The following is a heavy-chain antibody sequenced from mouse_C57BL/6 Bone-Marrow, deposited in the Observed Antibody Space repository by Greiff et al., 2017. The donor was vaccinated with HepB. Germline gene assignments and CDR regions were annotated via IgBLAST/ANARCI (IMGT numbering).Heavy chain of an antibody. Sequence: EVQVVESGPELVKPGASVKMSCKASGYTFTDYNMHWVKQSHGKSLEWIGYINPNNGGTSYNQKFKGKATLTVNKSSSTAYMELRSLTSEDSAVYYCAPYDYDEGPSHYYAMDYWGQGTSVTVSS. J-gene: IGHJ4*01. D-gene: IGHD2-4*01. CDR1: GYTFTDYN. V-gene: IGHV1-22*01. CDR2: INPNNGGT. CDR3: APYDYDEGPSHYYAMDY.